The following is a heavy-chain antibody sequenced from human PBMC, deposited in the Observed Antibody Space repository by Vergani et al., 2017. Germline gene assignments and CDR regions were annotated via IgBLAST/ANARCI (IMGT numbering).Heavy chain of an antibody. CDR3: SSIDYDSGCVVDC. D-gene: IGHD3-22*01. V-gene: IGHV4-61*02. CDR1: GGSISSGSYY. Sequence: QVQLQESGPGLVKPSQTLSLTCTVSGGSISSGSYYWSWIRQPAGKGLEWIGRIYTSGSTNYNPSLKSRVTISVDTSKHQFSLKLSAVTAADTAVYYCSSIDYDSGCVVDCWGQGTLVTVSS. J-gene: IGHJ4*02. CDR2: IYTSGST.